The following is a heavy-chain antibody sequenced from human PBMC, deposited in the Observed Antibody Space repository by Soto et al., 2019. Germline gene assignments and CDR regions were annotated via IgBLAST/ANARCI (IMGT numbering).Heavy chain of an antibody. CDR2: IYYSGST. J-gene: IGHJ5*02. Sequence: PSETLSLTCTVSGGSISSGGYYWSWIRQHPGKGLEWIGYIYYSGSTYYNPSLKSRVTISVDTSKNQFSLKLSSVTAADTAVYYCARGYGTGTKTPKNRHNWFDPWGQGTLVTVSS. V-gene: IGHV4-31*03. CDR3: ARGYGTGTKTPKNRHNWFDP. D-gene: IGHD1-7*01. CDR1: GGSISSGGYY.